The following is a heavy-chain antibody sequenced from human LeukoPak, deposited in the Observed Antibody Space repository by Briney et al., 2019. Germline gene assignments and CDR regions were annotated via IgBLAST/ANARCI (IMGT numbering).Heavy chain of an antibody. D-gene: IGHD4-17*01. J-gene: IGHJ3*02. CDR1: GSTFSSYA. CDR2: ISYDGSNK. V-gene: IGHV3-30*04. Sequence: GGSLRLSCAASGSTFSSYAMHWVRRAPGKGLEWVAVISYDGSNKYYADSVKGRFTISRDNSKNTLYLQMNSLRAEDTAVYYCARAYGDYEDFDAFDIWGQGTMVTVSS. CDR3: ARAYGDYEDFDAFDI.